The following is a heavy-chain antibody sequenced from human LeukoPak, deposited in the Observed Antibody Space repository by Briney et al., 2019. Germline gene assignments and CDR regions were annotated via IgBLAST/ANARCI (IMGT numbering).Heavy chain of an antibody. CDR3: ARGPKLGGYSYGPIDY. Sequence: GGSLRLSCAASGFTFSSYSMNWVRQAPGKGLEWVSSISSSSSYIYHADSVKGRFTISRDNAKNSLYLQMNSLRAEDTAVYYCARGPKLGGYSYGPIDYWGQGTLVTVSS. V-gene: IGHV3-21*01. J-gene: IGHJ4*02. CDR2: ISSSSSYI. CDR1: GFTFSSYS. D-gene: IGHD5-18*01.